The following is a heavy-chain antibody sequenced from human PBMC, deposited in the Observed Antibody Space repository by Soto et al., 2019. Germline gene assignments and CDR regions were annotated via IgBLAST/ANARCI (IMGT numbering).Heavy chain of an antibody. V-gene: IGHV4-59*08. Sequence: QVQLQESGPGLVKPSETLSLTCTVSGGSINSYYWSWIRQPPGKGLEWIGYIYYSGSTNYNPSLTSRSTIPADTSKNQFSLKLSSVTAADTAVYYCARHISSGTNIAAIRSFDPWGQGTLVTVSS. D-gene: IGHD1-7*01. CDR1: GGSINSYY. CDR2: IYYSGST. CDR3: ARHISSGTNIAAIRSFDP. J-gene: IGHJ5*02.